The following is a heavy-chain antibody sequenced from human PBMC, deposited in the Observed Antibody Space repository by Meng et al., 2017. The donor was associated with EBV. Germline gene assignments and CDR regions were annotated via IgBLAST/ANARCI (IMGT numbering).Heavy chain of an antibody. Sequence: TGVKKPGSSENVSRMPSGGSLRYYAISWVRQAPAQGLEWLGGFLPMLGSPTYAQKFHGRVKITADESTSTHNMDLSSLRSEDTAIYYCASESGSGYTPDYWGQGTLVTVSS. V-gene: IGHV1-69*01. CDR2: FLPMLGSP. D-gene: IGHD3-10*01. CDR1: GGSLRYYA. CDR3: ASESGSGYTPDY. J-gene: IGHJ4*02.